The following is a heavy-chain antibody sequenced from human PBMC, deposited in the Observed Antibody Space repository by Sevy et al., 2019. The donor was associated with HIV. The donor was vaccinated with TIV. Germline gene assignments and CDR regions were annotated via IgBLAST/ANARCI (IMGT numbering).Heavy chain of an antibody. D-gene: IGHD3-9*01. Sequence: GGSLRLSCAVSGLTVSSNYMSWVRQAPGKGLEWVSLIYSGGATYYADSVNGRFTISGDDSKNTRYLQMDSLRAEDTAVYYCARGGLVGNWLRSFDYWGRGTLVTVSS. V-gene: IGHV3-53*01. CDR2: IYSGGAT. J-gene: IGHJ4*02. CDR3: ARGGLVGNWLRSFDY. CDR1: GLTVSSNY.